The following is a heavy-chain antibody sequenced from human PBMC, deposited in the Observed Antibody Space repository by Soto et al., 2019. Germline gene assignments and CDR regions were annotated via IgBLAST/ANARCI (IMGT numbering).Heavy chain of an antibody. V-gene: IGHV1-46*01. CDR2: INPSGGST. CDR3: ARDDYSNHFDY. J-gene: IGHJ4*02. Sequence: QVQLVQSGAEVKKPGASVEISCTASGYTFTSYYMHWVRQAPGQGLDWMGFINPSGGSTTYAQKFQGRVTITRDTYTSTVYMELSSLRSEDTAVYYCARDDYSNHFDYWGQGTLVTVSS. D-gene: IGHD4-4*01. CDR1: GYTFTSYY.